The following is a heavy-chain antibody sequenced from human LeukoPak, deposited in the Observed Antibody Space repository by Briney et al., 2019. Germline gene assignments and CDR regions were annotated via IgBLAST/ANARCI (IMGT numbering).Heavy chain of an antibody. CDR1: GFTLSSYA. D-gene: IGHD1-26*01. CDR2: ISGSGGTT. Sequence: GGSLRLSCAVSGFTLSSYAMTWVRQGPGKGLEWVSVISGSGGTTYYADSVKGRFTISRDNSKNTLFLQMNSLRAEDTAVYYCARKIGSPYYFDYWGQGTLVTVSS. CDR3: ARKIGSPYYFDY. V-gene: IGHV3-23*01. J-gene: IGHJ4*02.